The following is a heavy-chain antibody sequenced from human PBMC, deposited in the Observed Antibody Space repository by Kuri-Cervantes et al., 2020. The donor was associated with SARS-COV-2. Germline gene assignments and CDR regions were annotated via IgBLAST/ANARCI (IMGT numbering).Heavy chain of an antibody. CDR1: GFTFSRFW. V-gene: IGHV3-74*01. CDR3: AKKSLPGDYDGYFQH. J-gene: IGHJ1*01. CDR2: SDEHGTYT. Sequence: SGAAPGFTFSRFWMHWVRQAPGKGLVWVSRSDEHGTYTDYADSVKGRFTISRDNSKNTLYLQMNSLRAEDTAVYYCAKKSLPGDYDGYFQHWGQGTLVTISS. D-gene: IGHD4-17*01.